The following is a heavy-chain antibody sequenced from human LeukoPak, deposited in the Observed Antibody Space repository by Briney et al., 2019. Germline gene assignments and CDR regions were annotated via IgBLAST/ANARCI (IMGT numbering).Heavy chain of an antibody. CDR3: SKARGVRGGNFDY. J-gene: IGHJ4*02. Sequence: GRSLRLSCAASGFTFDDYAMPWVRHAPGKGLEWVSGVSWNSGSIGYADSVKGRFTISRDNARNSLYLQMNSLRAEDTALYYCSKARGVRGGNFDYWGQGTLVTVSS. D-gene: IGHD3-10*01. CDR2: VSWNSGSI. V-gene: IGHV3-9*01. CDR1: GFTFDDYA.